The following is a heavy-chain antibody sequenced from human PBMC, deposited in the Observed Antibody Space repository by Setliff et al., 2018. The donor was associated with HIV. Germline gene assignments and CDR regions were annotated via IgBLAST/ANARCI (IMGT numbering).Heavy chain of an antibody. J-gene: IGHJ6*02. CDR1: GFTFTSYW. Sequence: GGSLRLSCAASGFTFTSYWMIWVRQAPGRGLEWVANINQDGSEKNYVDSVKGRFTISRDNAKNSLYLQMDSLRVEDTTVYYCTRKLAPGHGMDVWGQGTTVTVSS. V-gene: IGHV3-7*01. CDR3: TRKLAPGHGMDV. CDR2: INQDGSEK. D-gene: IGHD3-3*02.